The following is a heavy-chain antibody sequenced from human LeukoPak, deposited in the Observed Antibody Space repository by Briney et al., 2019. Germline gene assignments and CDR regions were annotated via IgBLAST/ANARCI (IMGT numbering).Heavy chain of an antibody. J-gene: IGHJ5*02. CDR1: DYTFIAYG. CDR2: ISAYNGNR. D-gene: IGHD3-10*01. V-gene: IGHV1-18*01. CDR3: ARDKVRGAMGGLFDP. Sequence: ASVKVSCKASDYTFIAYGISWVRQAPGQGLEWMGWISAYNGNRNYAQKLQGRVTMTTDTSTSTAYMELRSLRSDDTAVYYCARDKVRGAMGGLFDPWGQGTLVTVSS.